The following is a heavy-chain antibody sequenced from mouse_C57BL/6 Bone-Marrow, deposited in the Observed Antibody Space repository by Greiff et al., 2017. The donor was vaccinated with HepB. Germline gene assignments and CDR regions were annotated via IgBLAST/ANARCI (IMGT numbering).Heavy chain of an antibody. V-gene: IGHV5-9-1*02. J-gene: IGHJ2*01. CDR3: TREDGNYDFDY. CDR1: GFTFSSYA. CDR2: ISSGGDYI. Sequence: EVQRVESGEGLVKPGGSLKLSCAASGFTFSSYAMSWVRQTPEKRLEWVAYISSGGDYIYYADTVKGRFTISRDNARNTLYLQMSSLKSEDTAMYYCTREDGNYDFDYWGQGTTLTVSS. D-gene: IGHD2-1*01.